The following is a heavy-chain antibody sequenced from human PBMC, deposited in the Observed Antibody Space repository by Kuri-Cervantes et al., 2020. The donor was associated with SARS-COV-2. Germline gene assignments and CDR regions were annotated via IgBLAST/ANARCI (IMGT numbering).Heavy chain of an antibody. CDR3: ARAGLYYYDSSGYPFDY. V-gene: IGHV3-9*01. D-gene: IGHD3-22*01. CDR2: ISWNSGSI. J-gene: IGHJ4*02. Sequence: SLKISCAASGFTFDDYAMHWVRQAPGKGLEWVSGISWNSGSIGYADCVKGRFTISRDNAKNSLYLQMNSLRAEDTAVYYCARAGLYYYDSSGYPFDYWGQGTLVTVSS. CDR1: GFTFDDYA.